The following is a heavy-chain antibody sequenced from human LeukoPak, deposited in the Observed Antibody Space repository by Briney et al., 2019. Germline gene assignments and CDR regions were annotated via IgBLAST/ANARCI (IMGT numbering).Heavy chain of an antibody. J-gene: IGHJ4*02. Sequence: GGSLRLSCAASGFTFSSYWMHWVRQLPGKGLVWVSRINSDGSSTSYADSVKGRFTISRDNSKNTLYLQMNSLRAEDTAVYYCAKGGTYGDSPLYFDYWGQGTLVTVSS. CDR3: AKGGTYGDSPLYFDY. V-gene: IGHV3-74*01. CDR1: GFTFSSYW. D-gene: IGHD4-17*01. CDR2: INSDGSST.